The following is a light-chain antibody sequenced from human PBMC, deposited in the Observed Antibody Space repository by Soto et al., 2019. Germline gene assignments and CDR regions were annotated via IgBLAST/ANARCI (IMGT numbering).Light chain of an antibody. CDR2: DAS. J-gene: IGKJ1*01. V-gene: IGKV3-20*01. CDR3: QQYGSSPRT. CDR1: QSVSSSY. Sequence: EIVLTQSPGTLSLSPGERATLSCRASQSVSSSYLAWYQQKPGQAPRLLIYDASSRATGIPDRFSGSGSGTDFTLSISRLAPDDFAVDYCQQYGSSPRTFGQGTTVEIK.